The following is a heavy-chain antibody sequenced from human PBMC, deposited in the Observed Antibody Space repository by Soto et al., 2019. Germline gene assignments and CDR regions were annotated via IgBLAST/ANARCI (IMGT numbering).Heavy chain of an antibody. J-gene: IGHJ6*02. CDR3: ARMGRGYCSGGSCPTYYYYGMDV. CDR1: GFSLSTRGMC. Sequence: SGPTLVNPTQTLTLTCTFSGFSLSTRGMCVSWIRQPPGKALEWLALIDWDDDKYYSTSLKTRLTISKDTSKNQVVLTMTNMDPVDTATYYCARMGRGYCSGGSCPTYYYYGMDVWGQGTTVTVSS. CDR2: IDWDDDK. D-gene: IGHD2-15*01. V-gene: IGHV2-70*01.